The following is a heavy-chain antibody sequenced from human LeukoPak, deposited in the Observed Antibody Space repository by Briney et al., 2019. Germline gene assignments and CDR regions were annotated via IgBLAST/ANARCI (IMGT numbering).Heavy chain of an antibody. CDR3: ARLLYYGSGPTILP. D-gene: IGHD3-10*01. CDR1: GFTFSSYW. Sequence: PGGSLTLSCAASGFTFSSYWMHWVRQAPGKGLVWVSRINSDGSSTSYADSVKGLFTISRDNAKNTLYLQMNSLRAEDTAVYYCARLLYYGSGPTILPWGEGTLVTVSS. V-gene: IGHV3-74*01. J-gene: IGHJ5*02. CDR2: INSDGSST.